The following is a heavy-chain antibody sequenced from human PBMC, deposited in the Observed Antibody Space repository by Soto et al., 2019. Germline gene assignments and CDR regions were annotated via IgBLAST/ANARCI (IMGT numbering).Heavy chain of an antibody. D-gene: IGHD4-17*01. CDR3: ARDFPTDYGDYVGGLGY. CDR2: IIPILGIA. V-gene: IGHV1-69*08. CDR1: GGTFSSYT. Sequence: QVQLVQSGAEVKKPGSSVKVSCKASGGTFSSYTISWVRQAPGQGLEWMGRIIPILGIANYAQKFQGRVTITADKSTSTAYMELSSLRSEDTAVYYCARDFPTDYGDYVGGLGYWGQGTLVTVSS. J-gene: IGHJ4*02.